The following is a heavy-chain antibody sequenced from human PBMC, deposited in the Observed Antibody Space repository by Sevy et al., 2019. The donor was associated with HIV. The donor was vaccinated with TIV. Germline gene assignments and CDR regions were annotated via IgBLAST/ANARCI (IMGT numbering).Heavy chain of an antibody. J-gene: IGHJ4*02. CDR2: ISYDGSSE. D-gene: IGHD6-19*01. V-gene: IGHV3-30*03. Sequence: GGSLRLSCAASAFTFNAHAMHWVRQAPGKGLEWVAVISYDGSSEYYADSVKGRFTISRDNSKNTQYLQMHGLRPDDTAVYYCARDAGYSTVWYPGYWGQRTLVTVSS. CDR3: ARDAGYSTVWYPGY. CDR1: AFTFNAHA.